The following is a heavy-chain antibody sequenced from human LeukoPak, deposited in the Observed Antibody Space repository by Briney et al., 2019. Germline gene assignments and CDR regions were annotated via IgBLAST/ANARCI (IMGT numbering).Heavy chain of an antibody. V-gene: IGHV4-31*03. CDR2: IYYSGST. Sequence: SETLSLTGTVSGGSSSSGGYYWSWIRQHPGKGLEWIGYIYYSGSTYYNPSLKSRVTISVDTSKNQFSLKLSSVTAADTAVYYCASQVTSIAAGMDVWGQGTTVTVSS. J-gene: IGHJ6*02. CDR1: GGSSSSGGYY. D-gene: IGHD6-6*01. CDR3: ASQVTSIAAGMDV.